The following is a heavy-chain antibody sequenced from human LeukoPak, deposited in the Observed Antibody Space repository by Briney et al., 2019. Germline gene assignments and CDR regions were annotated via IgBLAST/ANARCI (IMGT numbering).Heavy chain of an antibody. D-gene: IGHD6-6*01. J-gene: IGHJ4*02. CDR3: ARDEYSSEYGTFGY. Sequence: ASVKVSCKASGYTFTNYYMHWVRQAPGQGLEWMGIINPSGDSTNYAQKLQGRVTMTTDTSTSTAYMELRSLRSDDAAVYYCARDEYSSEYGTFGYWGQGTLVTVSS. CDR2: INPSGDST. V-gene: IGHV1-46*01. CDR1: GYTFTNYY.